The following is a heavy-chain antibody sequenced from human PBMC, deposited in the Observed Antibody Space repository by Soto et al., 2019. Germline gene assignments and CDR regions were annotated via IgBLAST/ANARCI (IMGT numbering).Heavy chain of an antibody. CDR1: GYTFTSYA. D-gene: IGHD6-19*01. J-gene: IGHJ4*02. CDR2: INAGNGNT. Sequence: GASVKVSCKASGYTFTSYAMHWVRQAPGQRLEWMGWINAGNGNTKYSQKFQGRVTITRDTSASTAYMELNSLRAEDTAVYYCARDSSSGWYFGYWGQGTLVTVSS. CDR3: ARDSSSGWYFGY. V-gene: IGHV1-3*01.